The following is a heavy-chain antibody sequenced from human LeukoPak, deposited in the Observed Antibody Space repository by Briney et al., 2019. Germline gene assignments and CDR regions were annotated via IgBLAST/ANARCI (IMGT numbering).Heavy chain of an antibody. CDR1: GGSTSSYY. D-gene: IGHD6-13*01. CDR2: IYTSGST. CDR3: ARGGDSSSWLDY. V-gene: IGHV4-4*07. Sequence: SETLSLTCTVSGGSTSSYYWSWIRQPAGKGLEWIGRIYTSGSTNYNPSLKSRVTMSVDTSKNQFSLKLSSVTAADTAVYYCARGGDSSSWLDYWGQGTLVTVSS. J-gene: IGHJ4*02.